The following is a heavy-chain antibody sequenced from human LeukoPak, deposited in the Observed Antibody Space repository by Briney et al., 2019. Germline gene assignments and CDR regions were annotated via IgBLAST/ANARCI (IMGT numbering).Heavy chain of an antibody. Sequence: SETLSLTCAVSGGSISSGGYSWSWIRQPPGKGLEWIGYIYHSGSIYYNPSLKSRVTISVDRSKNQFSLKLSSVTAADTAVYYCARGTYYDFWSGYYYNWFDPWGQGTLVTVSS. CDR1: GGSISSGGYS. D-gene: IGHD3-3*01. CDR3: ARGTYYDFWSGYYYNWFDP. V-gene: IGHV4-30-2*01. J-gene: IGHJ5*02. CDR2: IYHSGSI.